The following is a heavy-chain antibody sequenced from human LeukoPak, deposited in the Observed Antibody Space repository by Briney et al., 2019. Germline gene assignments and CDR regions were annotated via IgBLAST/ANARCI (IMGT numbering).Heavy chain of an antibody. V-gene: IGHV3-33*01. CDR3: ARSIAARPPYYFDY. CDR2: IWYDGSNK. D-gene: IGHD6-6*01. Sequence: GGSLRLSCAASGFTFSSYGMHWVRQAPGKGLEWVAVIWYDGSNKYYADSVKGRFTISRDNSKNTLYLQMNSLRAEDTAVYYCARSIAARPPYYFDYWGQGTLVTVSS. J-gene: IGHJ4*02. CDR1: GFTFSSYG.